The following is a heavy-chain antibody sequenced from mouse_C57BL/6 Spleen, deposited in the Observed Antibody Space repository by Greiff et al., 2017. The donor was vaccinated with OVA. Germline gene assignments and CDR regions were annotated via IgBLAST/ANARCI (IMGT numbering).Heavy chain of an antibody. CDR2: IDPATGGT. V-gene: IGHV1-15*01. J-gene: IGHJ4*01. CDR3: TRGAGLRRGAMDY. Sequence: LVESGAELVRPGASVTLSCKASGYTFTDYEMHWVKQTPVHGLEWIGAIDPATGGTAYNQTFKGKAILTAAQSSSPAYMELRSRTSEDSAVYYCTRGAGLRRGAMDYWGQGTSVTVSS. CDR1: GYTFTDYE. D-gene: IGHD2-4*01.